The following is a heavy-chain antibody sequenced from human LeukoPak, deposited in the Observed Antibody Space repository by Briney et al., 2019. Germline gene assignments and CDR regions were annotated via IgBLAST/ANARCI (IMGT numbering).Heavy chain of an antibody. V-gene: IGHV3-21*01. Sequence: PGGSLRLSCAASGFTFSSYSMNWVRQAPGKGLEWVSPISSSSSYIYYADSVKGRFTISRDNAKNSLYLQMNSLRAEDTAVYYCARGRYCSGGSCYLPYFDYWGQGTLVTVSS. CDR3: ARGRYCSGGSCYLPYFDY. CDR1: GFTFSSYS. J-gene: IGHJ4*02. CDR2: ISSSSSYI. D-gene: IGHD2-15*01.